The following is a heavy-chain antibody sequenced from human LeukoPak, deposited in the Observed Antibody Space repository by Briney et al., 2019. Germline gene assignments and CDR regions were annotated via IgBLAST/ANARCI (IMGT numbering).Heavy chain of an antibody. Sequence: SGPALVKPTQTLTLTCTFSGFSLSTSGMRVSWIRQPPGKALEWLARIDWDDDKFYSTSLKTRLTIYKDTSKNQVVLTMTNMDPVDTATYYCARVAGSGSSNWFDPWGQGTLVTVSS. CDR3: ARVAGSGSSNWFDP. D-gene: IGHD3-10*01. CDR1: GFSLSTSGMR. CDR2: IDWDDDK. V-gene: IGHV2-70*04. J-gene: IGHJ5*02.